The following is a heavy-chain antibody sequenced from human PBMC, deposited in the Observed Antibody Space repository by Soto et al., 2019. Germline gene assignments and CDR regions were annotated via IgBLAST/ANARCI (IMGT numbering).Heavy chain of an antibody. Sequence: LQLQESGSGLVQPSQTLSLTCALSGGSVTMSSFSWAWVRQPPGRGLQWIGYISHSRATASDPTLKSRVTISRDRAKTQFSLKLTSVTAADTAVYYCACLDYSGSWLDSWGQGTLVTVSS. V-gene: IGHV4-30-2*01. J-gene: IGHJ5*01. D-gene: IGHD2-15*01. CDR2: ISHSRAT. CDR1: GGSVTMSSFS. CDR3: ACLDYSGSWLDS.